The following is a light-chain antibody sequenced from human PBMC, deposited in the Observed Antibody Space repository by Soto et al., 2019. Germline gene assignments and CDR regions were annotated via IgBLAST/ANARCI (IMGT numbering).Light chain of an antibody. CDR2: WAS. CDR1: QSVLYNANNKNY. Sequence: DIVMTQSPDSLAVSLGERATINCKSSQSVLYNANNKNYIAWYQQKPGQPPKLIIYWASTRESGVTDRFSGSGSGTEFTLTISSLQAEDVAVYYCQQYYNSRTFGQGTKVEIK. J-gene: IGKJ1*01. V-gene: IGKV4-1*01. CDR3: QQYYNSRT.